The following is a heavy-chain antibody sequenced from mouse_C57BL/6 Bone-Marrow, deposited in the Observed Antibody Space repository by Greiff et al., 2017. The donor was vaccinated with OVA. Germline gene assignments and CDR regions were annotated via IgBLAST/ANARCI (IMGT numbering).Heavy chain of an antibody. J-gene: IGHJ2*01. CDR2: IDPANGNT. Sequence: VQLAPSFAELVRPGAPVKLSCTASGFQLKNPLLPWVKQRPEQGLEWIGRIDPANGNTKYAPKFQGKATITADTSSNTAYLQLSSLTSEDTAIYYCARGSSYWGQGTTLTVSS. D-gene: IGHD1-1*01. CDR3: ARGSSY. V-gene: IGHV14-3*01. CDR1: GFQLKNPL.